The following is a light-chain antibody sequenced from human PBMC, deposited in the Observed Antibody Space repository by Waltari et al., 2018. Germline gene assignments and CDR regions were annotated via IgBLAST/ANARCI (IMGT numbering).Light chain of an antibody. V-gene: IGLV2-14*01. Sequence: QSALTQPASVSGSPGQSITISCTGTSSDIGNFNSVSWYQQHPGKAPKLMSCEVTNRPSGISSRFSGSKSDNTAFLTISGLQAEDEADYYCSSYSSSTSLCVFGTGTKVTVL. J-gene: IGLJ1*01. CDR1: SSDIGNFNS. CDR3: SSYSSSTSLCV. CDR2: EVT.